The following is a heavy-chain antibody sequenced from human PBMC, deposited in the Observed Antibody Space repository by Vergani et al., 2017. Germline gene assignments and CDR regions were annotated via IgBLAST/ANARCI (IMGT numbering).Heavy chain of an antibody. J-gene: IGHJ4*02. CDR2: INHSGST. D-gene: IGHD3-22*01. CDR1: GGSISSYY. Sequence: QVQLPESGPGLVKPSETLSLTCTVSGGSISSYYWSWIRQPPGKGLEWIGEINHSGSTNYNPSLKSRVTISVDTSKNQFSLKLSSVTAADTAVYYCARGPYYYDSSGYRYWGQGTLVTVSS. CDR3: ARGPYYYDSSGYRY. V-gene: IGHV4-34*01.